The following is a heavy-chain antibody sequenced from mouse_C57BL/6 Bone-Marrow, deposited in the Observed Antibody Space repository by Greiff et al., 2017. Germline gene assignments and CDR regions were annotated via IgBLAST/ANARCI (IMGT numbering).Heavy chain of an antibody. Sequence: EVQLVESGGDLVKPGGSLKLSCAASGFTFSSYGMSWVRPTPDKRLEWVATISSGGSYTYYPDSVKWRFTISRDNAKNTLYLQMISLKSEDTAMDYCASPTVYYAMDYWGQGTSVTVSS. V-gene: IGHV5-6*01. CDR1: GFTFSSYG. CDR3: ASPTVYYAMDY. D-gene: IGHD2-10*01. J-gene: IGHJ4*01. CDR2: ISSGGSYT.